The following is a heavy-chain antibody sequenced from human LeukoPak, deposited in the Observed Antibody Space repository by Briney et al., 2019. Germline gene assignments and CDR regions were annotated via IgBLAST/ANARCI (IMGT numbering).Heavy chain of an antibody. CDR3: ASEAADGVY. D-gene: IGHD6-13*01. J-gene: IGHJ4*02. Sequence: SETLSLTCTVSGGSISSSSYYWGWIRQPPGKGLECIGTILYSGSTYYNPSLKSRVTISVDTSKNQFSLKLSSVTAADTAVYYCASEAADGVYWGQGTLVTVSS. CDR2: ILYSGST. CDR1: GGSISSSSYY. V-gene: IGHV4-39*07.